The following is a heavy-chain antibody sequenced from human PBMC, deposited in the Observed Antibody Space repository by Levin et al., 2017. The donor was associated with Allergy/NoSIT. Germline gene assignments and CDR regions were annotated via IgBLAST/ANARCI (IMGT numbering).Heavy chain of an antibody. V-gene: IGHV3-48*03. D-gene: IGHD3-22*01. J-gene: IGHJ3*02. CDR1: GFTFSSYE. CDR3: ASRGGSGYYYPWGNDAFDI. CDR2: ISSSGSTI. Sequence: GESLKISCAASGFTFSSYEMNWVRQAPGKGLEWVSYISSSGSTIYYADSVKGRFTISRDNAKNSLYLQMNSLRAEDTAVYYCASRGGSGYYYPWGNDAFDIWGQGTMVTVSS.